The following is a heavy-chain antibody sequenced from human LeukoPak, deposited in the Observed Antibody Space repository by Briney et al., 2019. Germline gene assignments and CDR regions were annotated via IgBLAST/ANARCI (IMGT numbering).Heavy chain of an antibody. CDR2: INPNSGGT. J-gene: IGHJ4*02. CDR1: GYTFTGYY. CDR3: ARDRGVVAATLFDY. Sequence: ASVKVSCKASGYTFTGYYMHWVRQAPGQGLEWMGWINPNSGGTNYAQKFQGRVTMTRDTPISTAYMELSRLRSDDTAVYYCARDRGVVAATLFDYWGQGTLVTVSS. D-gene: IGHD2-15*01. V-gene: IGHV1-2*02.